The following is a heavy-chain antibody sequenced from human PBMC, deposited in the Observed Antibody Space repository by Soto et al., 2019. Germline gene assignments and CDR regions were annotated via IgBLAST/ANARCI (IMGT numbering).Heavy chain of an antibody. CDR3: ARDILSGGAYPDS. D-gene: IGHD3-10*01. J-gene: IGHJ5*01. Sequence: LRRSCAASGFTFGTYTMNWVRQAPGKGLEWISSISSGSSYIYYAGSVKGRFTISRDNAKNSLFLQMNSLRADDTAVYYCARDILSGGAYPDSWGQGPKVTVSS. V-gene: IGHV3-21*01. CDR2: ISSGSSYI. CDR1: GFTFGTYT.